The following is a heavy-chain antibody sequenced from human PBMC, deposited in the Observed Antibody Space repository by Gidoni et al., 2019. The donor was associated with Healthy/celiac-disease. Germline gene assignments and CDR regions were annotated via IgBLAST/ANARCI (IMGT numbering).Heavy chain of an antibody. CDR3: ARGGIAAAGVDY. D-gene: IGHD6-13*01. CDR2: INSEGSST. CDR1: GFTFSSSW. V-gene: IGHV3-74*01. Sequence: EVQLVESGGGVVQPGGSLRLSCAASGFTFSSSWRPWVRRAPGNGLGWVSRINSEGSSTSYADSVTGRFTISRDNAKNTLYLQMNSLRAEDTAVYYCARGGIAAAGVDYWGQGTLVTVSS. J-gene: IGHJ4*02.